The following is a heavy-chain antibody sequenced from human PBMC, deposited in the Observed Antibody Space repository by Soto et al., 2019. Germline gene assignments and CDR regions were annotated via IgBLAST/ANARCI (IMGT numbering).Heavy chain of an antibody. J-gene: IGHJ4*02. CDR3: ARGLSSLPVEGV. Sequence: QLQLQESGPGLVKPSETLSLTCAVSGGSVSSGGNYWGWIRQSPGKGLEWIGSVHDTGTTHYNPSLTSRLTTSVYTSKNQLSLNVNSVTAADKAVYYCARGLSSLPVEGVWGQGTLVTVSS. CDR1: GGSVSSGGNY. V-gene: IGHV4-39*01. CDR2: VHDTGTT. D-gene: IGHD6-6*01.